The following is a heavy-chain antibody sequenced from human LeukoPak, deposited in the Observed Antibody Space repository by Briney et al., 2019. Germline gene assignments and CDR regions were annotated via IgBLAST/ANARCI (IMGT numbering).Heavy chain of an antibody. CDR2: ISGSGGST. CDR3: AKDTTDYAYRYYFDY. J-gene: IGHJ4*02. CDR1: GFTFSSYA. Sequence: GGSLRLSCAASGFTFSSYAMSWVRQAPGKGLEWVSAISGSGGSTYYADSVKGRFTISRDNSKNTLYLQMNSLRAEDTAVYYCAKDTTDYAYRYYFDYWAREPWSPSPQ. V-gene: IGHV3-23*01. D-gene: IGHD3-16*01.